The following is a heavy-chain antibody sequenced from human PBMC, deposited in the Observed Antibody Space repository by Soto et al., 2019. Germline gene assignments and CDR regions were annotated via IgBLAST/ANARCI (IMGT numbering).Heavy chain of an antibody. J-gene: IGHJ3*02. CDR2: INPNNGRT. V-gene: IGHV1-2*02. Sequence: GASVKVSCKASGYTFTDYFMHWVRQAPGQGLEWVGWINPNNGRTNYAQKLQGRVIMTRDTSISTAYMELSGLRSDDTAVYYCARHTNRMDAFDIWGQGTMVTVSS. D-gene: IGHD2-15*01. CDR1: GYTFTDYF. CDR3: ARHTNRMDAFDI.